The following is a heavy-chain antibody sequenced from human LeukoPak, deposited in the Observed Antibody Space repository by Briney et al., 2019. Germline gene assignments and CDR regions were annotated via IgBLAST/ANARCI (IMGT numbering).Heavy chain of an antibody. CDR1: GGSFSGYY. CDR3: ARRVVVVPAAKGKHAFDI. V-gene: IGHV4-34*01. J-gene: IGHJ3*02. CDR2: INHSGST. Sequence: SETLSLTCAVYGGSFSGYYWSWIRQPPGKGLEWIGEINHSGSTNYNPSLKSRVTISVDTSKNQFSLKLSPVTAADTAVYYCARRVVVVPAAKGKHAFDIWGQGTMVTVSS. D-gene: IGHD2-2*01.